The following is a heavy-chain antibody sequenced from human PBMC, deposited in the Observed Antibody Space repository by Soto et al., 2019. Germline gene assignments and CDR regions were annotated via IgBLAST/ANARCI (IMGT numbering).Heavy chain of an antibody. J-gene: IGHJ5*02. CDR1: GFTFSDYY. V-gene: IGHV3-11*01. CDR3: ARGPNWNYRNIHLLLDP. Sequence: GGSLRLSCAASGFTFSDYYMSWIRQAPGKGLEWVSYISSSGSTIYYADSVKGRFTISRDNAKNSLYLQMNSLRAEDTAVYYCARGPNWNYRNIHLLLDPWGQGTLVTVSS. D-gene: IGHD1-7*01. CDR2: ISSSGSTI.